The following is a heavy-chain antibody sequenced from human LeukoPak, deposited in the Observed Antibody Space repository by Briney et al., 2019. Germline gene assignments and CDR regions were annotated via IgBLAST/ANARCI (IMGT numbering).Heavy chain of an antibody. Sequence: ASVKVSCKASGYTFTSYAMNWVRQAPGQGLEWMGWINTNTGNPTYAQGFTGRFVFSLDTSVSTAYLQISSLKAEDTAVYYCARDRPNYYDSSGYYYLNDAFDIWGQGTMVTVSS. CDR1: GYTFTSYA. D-gene: IGHD3-22*01. J-gene: IGHJ3*02. CDR3: ARDRPNYYDSSGYYYLNDAFDI. CDR2: INTNTGNP. V-gene: IGHV7-4-1*02.